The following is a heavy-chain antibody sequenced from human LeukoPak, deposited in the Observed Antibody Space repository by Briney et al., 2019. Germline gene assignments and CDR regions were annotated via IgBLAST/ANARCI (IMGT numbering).Heavy chain of an antibody. Sequence: SVKVSCKASGGTFSSYAISWVRQAPGQGLEWMGGIIPIFGTANYAQKFQGRVTITADESTSTAYMELSSLRSEDTAVYYCARADTMVRGVIVDRGILVAAFDIWGQGTMVTVSS. V-gene: IGHV1-69*13. J-gene: IGHJ3*02. CDR3: ARADTMVRGVIVDRGILVAAFDI. CDR1: GGTFSSYA. CDR2: IIPIFGTA. D-gene: IGHD3-10*01.